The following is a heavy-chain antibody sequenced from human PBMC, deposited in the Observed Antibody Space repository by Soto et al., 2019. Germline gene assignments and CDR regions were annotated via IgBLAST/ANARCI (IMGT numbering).Heavy chain of an antibody. D-gene: IGHD4-17*01. CDR2: ISGSGGRT. Sequence: EVQLLESGGNLTQPGGSLGLSCAAAGFTVRNYAMRWVRQAPGAGPEWVSGISGSGGRTYYADSVKGRFNISRDNSNNALFLQMNSLRAEDAAPYYCAKDPNGDYVGAFDIGGRGTMFTVSS. CDR3: AKDPNGDYVGAFDI. V-gene: IGHV3-23*01. J-gene: IGHJ3*02. CDR1: GFTVRNYA.